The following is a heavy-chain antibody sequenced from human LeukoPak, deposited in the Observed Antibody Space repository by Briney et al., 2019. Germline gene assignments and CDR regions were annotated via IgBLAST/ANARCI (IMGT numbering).Heavy chain of an antibody. J-gene: IGHJ6*04. D-gene: IGHD3-10*01. CDR2: MSHNRGT. CDR3: AGYYASGVSAYDYFGMDV. V-gene: IGHV4-38-2*01. CDR1: GFSINSGYY. Sequence: SETLSLTCAVSGFSINSGYYWGWIRQPPGKGLEWIGSMSHNRGTYYNSSLKSRVTISMDTSKNQFSLRLSSVTAADTAVYYCAGYYASGVSAYDYFGMDVWGKGTTVTVSS.